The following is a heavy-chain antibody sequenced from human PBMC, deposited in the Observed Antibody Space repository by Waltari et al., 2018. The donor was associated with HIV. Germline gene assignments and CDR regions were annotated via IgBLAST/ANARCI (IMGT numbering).Heavy chain of an antibody. CDR2: IYRSGTT. D-gene: IGHD3-22*01. Sequence: QVLLQESGPRLVKSSEPLSLTCTVSASSISRTCYWGWLRQAPGKGLEWSGSIYRSGTTYYNPSFKTRVTISVNMSKNQYSLKLSSLTAADTAVYYCARDQDYYDSSGYTSYAFDIWGRGTMIIVSS. J-gene: IGHJ3*02. V-gene: IGHV4-38-2*02. CDR1: ASSISRTCY. CDR3: ARDQDYYDSSGYTSYAFDI.